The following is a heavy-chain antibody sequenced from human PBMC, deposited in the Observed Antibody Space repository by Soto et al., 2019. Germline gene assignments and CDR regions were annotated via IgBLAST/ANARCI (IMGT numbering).Heavy chain of an antibody. V-gene: IGHV4-4*02. CDR3: ARTGWVGRKSRYFDY. CDR1: GGSISSSNW. Sequence: QVQLKESGPGMEKPSGTLALTCAVSGGSISSSNWWSWVRQPPGKGLEWSGEIYHSGSTNYNPSLKSRVTISVDKSKNQFSLKLSSVTAADTAVYYCARTGWVGRKSRYFDYWCQGTLVTVSS. J-gene: IGHJ4*02. D-gene: IGHD6-19*01. CDR2: IYHSGST.